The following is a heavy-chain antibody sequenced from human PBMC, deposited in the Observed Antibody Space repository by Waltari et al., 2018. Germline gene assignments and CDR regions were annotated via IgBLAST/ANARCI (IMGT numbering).Heavy chain of an antibody. D-gene: IGHD3-3*01. Sequence: QEQLQESGPGLVKPAETLSLTCSVSGGPMRDYYWSWIRQPPGKGLDWIGYIHYSGSTNYNPSLKRRVTISVDTSKNQFSLKLRSVTAADTAVYYCARASAGHYDAFDLWGQGTTVSVSS. J-gene: IGHJ3*01. CDR3: ARASAGHYDAFDL. CDR2: IHYSGST. CDR1: GGPMRDYY. V-gene: IGHV4-59*13.